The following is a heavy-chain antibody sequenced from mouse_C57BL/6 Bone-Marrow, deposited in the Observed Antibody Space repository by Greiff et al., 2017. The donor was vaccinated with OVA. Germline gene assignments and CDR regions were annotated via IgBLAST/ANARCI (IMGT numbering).Heavy chain of an antibody. V-gene: IGHV1-47*01. Sequence: VKLQESGAELVKPGASVKMSCKASGYTFTTYPIEWMKQNHGKSLEWIGNFHPYNDDTKYNEKFKGKATLTVEKSSSTVYLELSRLTSDDSAVYYCARGGGSSFYAMDYWGQGTSVTVSS. CDR3: ARGGGSSFYAMDY. J-gene: IGHJ4*01. D-gene: IGHD1-1*01. CDR1: GYTFTTYP. CDR2: FHPYNDDT.